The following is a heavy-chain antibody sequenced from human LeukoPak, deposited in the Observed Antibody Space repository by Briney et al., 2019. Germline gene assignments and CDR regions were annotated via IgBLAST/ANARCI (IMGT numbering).Heavy chain of an antibody. J-gene: IGHJ4*02. D-gene: IGHD5-18*01. CDR1: GFSFSSYG. CDR2: ISYDGGNK. Sequence: GGSLRLSCAASGFSFSSYGMHWVRQAPGKGLEWVAVISYDGGNKYYADSVKGRFTISRDNSKNTLYLQMNSLRAEDTAVYYCAKAEIQLWLTDIWGQGTLVTVSS. CDR3: AKAEIQLWLTDI. V-gene: IGHV3-30*18.